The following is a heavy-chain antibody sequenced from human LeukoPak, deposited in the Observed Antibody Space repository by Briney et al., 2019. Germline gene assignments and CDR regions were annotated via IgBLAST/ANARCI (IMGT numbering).Heavy chain of an antibody. V-gene: IGHV4-30-2*01. D-gene: IGHD2-2*01. Sequence: PSQTLSLTCTVSGGSISSGGYYWSWIRQPPGKGLEWIGYIYHSGSTYYNPSLKSRVTISVDRSKNQFSLKLSSVTAADTAVYYCASLPGEGVVVPAATGYDAFDIWGQGTMVTVSS. CDR3: ASLPGEGVVVPAATGYDAFDI. CDR1: GGSISSGGYY. CDR2: IYHSGST. J-gene: IGHJ3*02.